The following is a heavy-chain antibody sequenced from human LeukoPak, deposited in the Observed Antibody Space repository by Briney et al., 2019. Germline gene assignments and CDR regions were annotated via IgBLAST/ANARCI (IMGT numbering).Heavy chain of an antibody. V-gene: IGHV1-18*01. Sequence: GASVKVSCKASGYTFTSYGISWVRQAPGQGLEWMGWISAYNDNTNYAQKLQGRVTMTTDASTSTAYMELRSLRSDDTAVYYCARGGYCSSTSCPTSKYYYYGMDVWGQGTTVTVSS. CDR2: ISAYNDNT. CDR3: ARGGYCSSTSCPTSKYYYYGMDV. J-gene: IGHJ6*02. D-gene: IGHD2-2*03. CDR1: GYTFTSYG.